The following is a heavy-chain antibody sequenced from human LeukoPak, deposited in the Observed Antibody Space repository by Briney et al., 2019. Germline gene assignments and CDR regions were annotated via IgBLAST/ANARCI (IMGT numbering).Heavy chain of an antibody. CDR2: IVTSGSTT. J-gene: IGHJ4*02. CDR1: GFTFSDFY. Sequence: PGGSLRLSCAASGFTFSDFYMTWIRQAPGKGLEWVSYIVTSGSTTYYADSVKGRFSISRDNARNLLFLQMNSLRAEDTAVYYCARDCSVAVWTFDYWGQGTLVTVSS. CDR3: ARDCSVAVWTFDY. D-gene: IGHD3/OR15-3a*01. V-gene: IGHV3-11*04.